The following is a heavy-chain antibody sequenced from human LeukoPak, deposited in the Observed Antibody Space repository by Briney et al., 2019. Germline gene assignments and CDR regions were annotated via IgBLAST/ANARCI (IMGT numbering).Heavy chain of an antibody. D-gene: IGHD3-16*01. CDR2: ISNDGGGT. CDR3: VKAGGSGNIRYYYMDV. CDR1: GFIFNNYG. J-gene: IGHJ6*03. V-gene: IGHV3-23*01. Sequence: GGSLRLSCSASGFIFNNYGLMWVRQAPGKGLEWVSAISNDGGGTTYADFVKGRFTISRDNSKNTLSLQMNSLRPEDTAVYYCVKAGGSGNIRYYYMDVWGKGTTVTVSS.